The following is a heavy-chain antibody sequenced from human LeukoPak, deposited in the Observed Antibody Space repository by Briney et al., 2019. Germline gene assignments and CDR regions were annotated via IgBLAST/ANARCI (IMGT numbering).Heavy chain of an antibody. D-gene: IGHD1-26*01. CDR3: ARGGLSWELPTGDYDY. CDR1: GYTFTGYY. CDR2: INPNSGGT. V-gene: IGHV1-2*02. J-gene: IGHJ4*02. Sequence: ASVKVSCEASGYTFTGYYMHWVRQAPGQGLEWMGWINPNSGGTNYAQKFQGRVTMTRDTSISTAYMELSRLRSDDTAVYYCARGGLSWELPTGDYDYWGQGTLVTVSS.